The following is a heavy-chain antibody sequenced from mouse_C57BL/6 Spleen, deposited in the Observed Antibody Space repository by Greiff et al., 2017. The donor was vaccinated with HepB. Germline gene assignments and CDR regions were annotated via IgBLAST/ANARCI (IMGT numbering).Heavy chain of an antibody. CDR2: IHPNSGST. J-gene: IGHJ4*01. CDR3: ARWYYDYYAMDY. V-gene: IGHV1-64*01. CDR1: GYTFTSYW. Sequence: QVQLQQPGAELVKPGASVKLSCKASGYTFTSYWMHWVKQRPGQGLEWIGMIHPNSGSTNYNEKFKSKATLTVDKSSSTAYMQLSSLTSEDSAVYYCARWYYDYYAMDYWGQGTSVTVSS. D-gene: IGHD1-1*02.